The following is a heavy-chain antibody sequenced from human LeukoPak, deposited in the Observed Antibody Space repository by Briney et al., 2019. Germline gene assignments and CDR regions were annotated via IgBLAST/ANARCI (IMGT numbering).Heavy chain of an antibody. CDR1: GVSIRSSTNW. CDR2: VFHSGST. CDR3: ARDRASGGWFDP. Sequence: SGTLSLTCTVSGVSIRSSTNWWTWVRQAPGKGLEWIGEVFHSGSTYYNPSLKSQVTISVDTSKNQFSLKLSSVTAADTAVYYCARDRASGGWFDPWGQGTLVTVSS. V-gene: IGHV4-4*02. J-gene: IGHJ5*02. D-gene: IGHD3-10*01.